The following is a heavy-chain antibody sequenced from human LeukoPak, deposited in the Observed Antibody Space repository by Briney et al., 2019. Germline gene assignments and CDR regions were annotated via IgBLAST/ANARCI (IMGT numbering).Heavy chain of an antibody. CDR1: GYTFTRYA. J-gene: IGHJ4*02. D-gene: IGHD5-24*01. CDR3: ARGHRLLQLNPDY. CDR2: INTNTGNP. V-gene: IGHV7-4-1*02. Sequence: ASVKVSCKASGYTFTRYAMNWVRQAPGQGLEWMGWINTNTGNPTYAQGFTGRFVFSLDTSVSTAYLQISGLKAEDTAVYYCARGHRLLQLNPDYWGQGTLVTVSS.